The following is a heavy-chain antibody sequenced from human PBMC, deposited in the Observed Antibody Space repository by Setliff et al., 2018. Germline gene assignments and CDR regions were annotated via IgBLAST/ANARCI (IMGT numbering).Heavy chain of an antibody. CDR2: FHTGGAT. J-gene: IGHJ5*02. CDR3: ARAHTWSLPNDNSGYPGWFDP. CDR1: GGSISSGGFY. V-gene: IGHV4-61*09. Sequence: SETLSLTCSVSGGSISSGGFYWSWLRQSAGRGLEWSGHFHTGGATDYNLSLKSRVTMSVDTSKNHVSLKLSSVTAADTAVYYCARAHTWSLPNDNSGYPGWFDPGGQGTLVTVSS. D-gene: IGHD3-22*01.